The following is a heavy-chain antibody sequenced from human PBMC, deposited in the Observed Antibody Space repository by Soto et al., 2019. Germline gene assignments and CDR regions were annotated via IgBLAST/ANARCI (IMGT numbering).Heavy chain of an antibody. CDR3: AKPNSGSYYLIDY. Sequence: EVQLLESGGGLVQPGGSLRLSCAASGFTFSSYAMNWVRQAPGKGLEWVSAISGSGVRTYYADSVKGRFTISRDNSENTLYLQMNSLRAEDTAIFYCAKPNSGSYYLIDYWGQGILVTVSS. V-gene: IGHV3-23*01. D-gene: IGHD3-10*01. CDR1: GFTFSSYA. CDR2: ISGSGVRT. J-gene: IGHJ4*02.